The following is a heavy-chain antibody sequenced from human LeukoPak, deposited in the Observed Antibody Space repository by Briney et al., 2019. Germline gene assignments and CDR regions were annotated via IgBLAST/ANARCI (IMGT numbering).Heavy chain of an antibody. CDR2: TRNKANSYTT. CDR1: GFTFSDHY. V-gene: IGHV3-72*01. CDR3: VRGVVGVATGYYFDY. Sequence: GGSLRLSCAASGFTFSDHYMDWVRQAPGKGLEWVGRTRNKANSYTTEYAASVKGRFTISRDDSNNSLYLQMNSLKTEDTAVYYCVRGVVGVATGYYFDYWGQGTLVTVSS. D-gene: IGHD2-15*01. J-gene: IGHJ4*02.